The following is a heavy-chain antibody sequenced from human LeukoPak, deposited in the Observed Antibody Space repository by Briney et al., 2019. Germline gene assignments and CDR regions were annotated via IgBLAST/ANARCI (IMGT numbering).Heavy chain of an antibody. CDR1: GFTFSSYG. V-gene: IGHV3-30*02. J-gene: IGHJ6*03. Sequence: GGSLRLSCAASGFTFSSYGMYWVRQAPGKGLEWVAFIRYDGSNKYYSDSVKGRFTVSRDNSKNTLYLQMKSLRAEDTAVYYCAKGGGYEAQYYYYYLDVWGKGTTVTISS. CDR2: IRYDGSNK. D-gene: IGHD5-12*01. CDR3: AKGGGYEAQYYYYYLDV.